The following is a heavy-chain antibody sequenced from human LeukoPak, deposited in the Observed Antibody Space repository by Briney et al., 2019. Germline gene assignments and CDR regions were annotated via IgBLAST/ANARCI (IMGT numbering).Heavy chain of an antibody. Sequence: GASVKVSCKASGGTFSSYAISWVRQAPGQGLEWMGGIIPIFGTANYAQKFQGRVTITTDESTSTAYMELSSLRSEDTAVYYCARDLEEATVTTPGNYYYYMDVWGKGTTVTVSS. V-gene: IGHV1-69*05. CDR3: ARDLEEATVTTPGNYYYYMDV. CDR2: IIPIFGTA. CDR1: GGTFSSYA. J-gene: IGHJ6*03. D-gene: IGHD4-11*01.